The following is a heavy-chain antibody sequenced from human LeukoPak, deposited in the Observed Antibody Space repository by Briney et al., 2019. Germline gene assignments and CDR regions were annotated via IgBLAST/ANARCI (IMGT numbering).Heavy chain of an antibody. D-gene: IGHD7-27*01. CDR3: ARHSGDDAFAI. CDR1: GGSISSYY. CDR2: IYYSGST. J-gene: IGHJ3*02. Sequence: PSETLSLTCTVSGGSISSYYWSWIRQPPGKGLEWFGCIYYSGSTNYNPSLKSRVTISVDTSKNQFSVRLRSVTAASTAVYVCARHSGDDAFAIGGEGTMVTVS. V-gene: IGHV4-59*08.